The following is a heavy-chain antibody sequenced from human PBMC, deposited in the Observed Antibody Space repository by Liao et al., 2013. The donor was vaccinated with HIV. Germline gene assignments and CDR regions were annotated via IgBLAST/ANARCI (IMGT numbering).Heavy chain of an antibody. CDR1: GGSISTYY. CDR3: ARSVPAAHFEY. J-gene: IGHJ4*02. V-gene: IGHV4-59*01. Sequence: QVQLQESGPGLVKPSETLSLTCTVSGGSISTYYWSWIRQPPGKGLEWIGYIYNTGSTNYKPSLKSRVTISVDTSKKQLSLRLTSVTAADTAVYYCARSVPAAHFEYWGQGALVTVSS. D-gene: IGHD2-2*01. CDR2: IYNTGST.